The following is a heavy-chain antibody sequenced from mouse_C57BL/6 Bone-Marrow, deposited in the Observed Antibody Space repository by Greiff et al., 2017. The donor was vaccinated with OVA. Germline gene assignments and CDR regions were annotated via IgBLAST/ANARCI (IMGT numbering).Heavy chain of an antibody. CDR1: GFNIKDYY. D-gene: IGHD1-1*01. J-gene: IGHJ3*01. Sequence: EVKLMESGAELVRPGASVKLSCTASGFNIKDYYMHWVKQRPEQGLEWIGRIDPEDGDTEYAPKFQGKATMTADTSSNTAYLQLSSLTSEDTAVYYCTTTTTVVARSYWGQGTLVTVSA. CDR3: TTTTTVVARSY. CDR2: IDPEDGDT. V-gene: IGHV14-1*01.